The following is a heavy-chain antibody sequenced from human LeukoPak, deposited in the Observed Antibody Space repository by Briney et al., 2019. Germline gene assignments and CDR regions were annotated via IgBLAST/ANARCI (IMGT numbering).Heavy chain of an antibody. Sequence: GESLKISCEASGYSFTTYWITWVRQMPGKGLEWMAIIYSGDSDTRYSPSFQGQVTVSVDKSISTAYLQWSSLKASDTAIYYCAIHSYGYRHWGQGTLVTVSS. CDR3: AIHSYGYRH. V-gene: IGHV5-51*01. D-gene: IGHD5-18*01. CDR1: GYSFTTYW. CDR2: IYSGDSDT. J-gene: IGHJ4*02.